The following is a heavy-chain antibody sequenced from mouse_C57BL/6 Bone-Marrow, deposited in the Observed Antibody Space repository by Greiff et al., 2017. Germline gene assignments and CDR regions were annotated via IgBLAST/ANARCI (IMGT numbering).Heavy chain of an antibody. CDR3: ARWNWDWYFDV. CDR1: GYAFSSSW. CDR2: IYPGDGDT. D-gene: IGHD4-1*01. V-gene: IGHV1-82*01. Sequence: QVQLKESGPELVKPGASVKISCKASGYAFSSSWMNWVKQRPGKGLEWIGRIYPGDGDTNYNGKFKGKATLTADKSSSTAYMQLSSLTYEDSAVXFCARWNWDWYFDVWGTGTTVTVSS. J-gene: IGHJ1*03.